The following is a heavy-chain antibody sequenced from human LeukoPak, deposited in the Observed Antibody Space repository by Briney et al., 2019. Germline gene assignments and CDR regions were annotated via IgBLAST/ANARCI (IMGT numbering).Heavy chain of an antibody. D-gene: IGHD2-2*02. V-gene: IGHV4-30-4*08. CDR3: ARGSCSSTSCYTADYFDY. J-gene: IGHJ4*02. CDR2: IYYSGST. Sequence: PSQTLSLTCTVSGGSISSGDYYWSWIRQPPGKGLEWIGCIYYSGSTYYNPSLKSRVTISVDTSKNQFSLKLSSVTAADTAVYYCARGSCSSTSCYTADYFDYWGQGTLVTVSS. CDR1: GGSISSGDYY.